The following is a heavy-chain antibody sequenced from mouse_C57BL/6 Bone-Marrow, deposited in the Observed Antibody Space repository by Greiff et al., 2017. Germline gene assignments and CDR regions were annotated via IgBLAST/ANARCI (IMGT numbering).Heavy chain of an antibody. CDR2: ISNLAYSI. Sequence: EVKLMESGGGLVQPGGSLKLSCAASGFTFSDYGMAWVRQAPRKGPEWVAFISNLAYSIYYADTVTGRFTISRENAKNTLYLEMSSLRSEDTAMYYCARRGGNYPYYFDYWGQGTTLTVSS. D-gene: IGHD2-1*01. CDR1: GFTFSDYG. CDR3: ARRGGNYPYYFDY. V-gene: IGHV5-15*01. J-gene: IGHJ2*01.